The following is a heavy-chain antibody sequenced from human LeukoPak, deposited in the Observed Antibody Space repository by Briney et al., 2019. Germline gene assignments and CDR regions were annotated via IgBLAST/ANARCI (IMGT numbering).Heavy chain of an antibody. D-gene: IGHD6-19*01. V-gene: IGHV3-48*01. Sequence: GGSLRLSCAASGFTFSSYSMNWVRQAPGKGLEWVSYIISSSSTMYYAGSVKGRFTISRDNAKNSLYLQMNSLRAEDTAVYYCARDGYSSGSYYFDYWGQGTLVTVSS. CDR1: GFTFSSYS. CDR2: IISSSSTM. J-gene: IGHJ4*02. CDR3: ARDGYSSGSYYFDY.